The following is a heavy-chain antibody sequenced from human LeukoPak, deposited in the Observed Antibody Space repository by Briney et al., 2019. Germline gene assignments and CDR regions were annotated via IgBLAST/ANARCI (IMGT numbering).Heavy chain of an antibody. Sequence: GGSLRLSCAASGFTVSSNYMSWVRQAPGKGLEWVSVIYSGGSTYYADSVKGRFTISRDNSKNTLYLQMNSLRAEDTAVYYCARRSIAAPAKVYYFDYWGQGTLVTVSS. CDR3: ARRSIAAPAKVYYFDY. V-gene: IGHV3-53*01. J-gene: IGHJ4*02. CDR1: GFTVSSNY. CDR2: IYSGGST. D-gene: IGHD6-6*01.